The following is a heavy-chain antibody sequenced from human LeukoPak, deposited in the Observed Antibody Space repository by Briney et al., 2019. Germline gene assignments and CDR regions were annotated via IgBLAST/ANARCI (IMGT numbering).Heavy chain of an antibody. V-gene: IGHV3-30*04. CDR1: GFTFSSYG. CDR3: ARDTRAGSADY. J-gene: IGHJ4*02. Sequence: GGSLRLSCAASGFTFSSYGMHWVRQAPGEGLGWVAVISYDGSNKYYADSVKGRFTISRDNSKNTLYLQMNSLRAEDTAVYYGARDTRAGSADYWGQGTLVTVSS. CDR2: ISYDGSNK. D-gene: IGHD2-15*01.